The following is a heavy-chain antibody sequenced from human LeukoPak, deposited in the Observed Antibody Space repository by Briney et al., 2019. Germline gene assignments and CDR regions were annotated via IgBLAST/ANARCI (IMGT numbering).Heavy chain of an antibody. CDR3: ARGNSYYDTSGYYLYYFDY. CDR1: GYTFTSYD. Sequence: ASVKVSCKASGYTFTSYDINWVRQATGQGLEWMGWMNPNSGNTGYAQKFQGRVTMTMNTSISTAYMELSSLRSEDTAVYYCARGNSYYDTSGYYLYYFDYWGQGTLVTVSS. D-gene: IGHD3-22*01. V-gene: IGHV1-8*01. J-gene: IGHJ4*02. CDR2: MNPNSGNT.